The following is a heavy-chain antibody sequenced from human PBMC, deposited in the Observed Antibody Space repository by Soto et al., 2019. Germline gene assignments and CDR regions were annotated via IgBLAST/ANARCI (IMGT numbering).Heavy chain of an antibody. J-gene: IGHJ4*02. CDR3: ARGSHYYETDFDY. CDR2: INHSGST. CDR1: GGSFSGYY. V-gene: IGHV4-34*01. D-gene: IGHD3-22*01. Sequence: SETLSLTCAVYGGSFSGYYWSWIRQPPGKGLEWIGEINHSGSTNYNPSLKSRVTISVDTSKNQFSLKLSSVTAAYTAVYYCARGSHYYETDFDYWGQGTLVTVSS.